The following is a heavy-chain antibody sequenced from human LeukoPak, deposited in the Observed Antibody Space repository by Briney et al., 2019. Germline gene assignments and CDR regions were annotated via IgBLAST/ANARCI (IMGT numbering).Heavy chain of an antibody. CDR3: AREATPLAYCGGGCYQDAFDI. D-gene: IGHD2-21*02. CDR2: ISSSGSTI. Sequence: PGGSLRLSCAASGFTFSSYEMNWVRQAPGKGLEWVSYISSSGSTIYYADSVKGRFTISRDNAKNSLYLQMNSLRAEDTAVYYCAREATPLAYCGGGCYQDAFDIWGQGTMVTVSS. J-gene: IGHJ3*02. V-gene: IGHV3-48*03. CDR1: GFTFSSYE.